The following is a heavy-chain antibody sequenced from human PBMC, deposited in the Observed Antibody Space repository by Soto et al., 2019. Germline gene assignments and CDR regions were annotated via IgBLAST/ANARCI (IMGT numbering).Heavy chain of an antibody. Sequence: WGSLRLSCAASGFTFSSYAMSWVRQAPGKGLEWVSAISGSGGSTYYADSVKGRFTISRDNSKNTLYLQMNSLRAEDTAVYYCAVYSSSSGWFDPWGQGTLVTVSS. J-gene: IGHJ5*02. CDR2: ISGSGGST. CDR3: AVYSSSSGWFDP. CDR1: GFTFSSYA. D-gene: IGHD6-6*01. V-gene: IGHV3-23*01.